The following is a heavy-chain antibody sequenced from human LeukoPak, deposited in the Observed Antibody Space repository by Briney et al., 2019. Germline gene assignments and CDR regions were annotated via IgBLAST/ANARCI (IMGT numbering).Heavy chain of an antibody. CDR1: GGSVSSNNW. CDR3: TCNGYYTLDY. CDR2: IYHSGST. D-gene: IGHD3-3*01. Sequence: SETLSLTCAVSGGSVSSNNWWSWVRQTPGKGLEWIGEIYHSGSTKYNPALRSRVTISVDNSKNQFSLQLSSVTAADTAVYYCTCNGYYTLDYWGQGNLVTVSS. V-gene: IGHV4-4*02. J-gene: IGHJ4*02.